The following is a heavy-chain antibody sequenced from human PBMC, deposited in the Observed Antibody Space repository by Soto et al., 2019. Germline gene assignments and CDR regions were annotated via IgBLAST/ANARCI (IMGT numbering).Heavy chain of an antibody. Sequence: EVQLLESGGGLVQPGGSLRLSCAASGFTFSNYAMSWVRKAPGNGLEWVSGISASGGSTYYADSVKGRFTISRDNSENTLYLQMNSLRAEDTASFYCAKGALSSYYYGLDVWGQGTTVTVSS. J-gene: IGHJ6*02. V-gene: IGHV3-23*01. CDR3: AKGALSSYYYGLDV. CDR1: GFTFSNYA. CDR2: ISASGGST.